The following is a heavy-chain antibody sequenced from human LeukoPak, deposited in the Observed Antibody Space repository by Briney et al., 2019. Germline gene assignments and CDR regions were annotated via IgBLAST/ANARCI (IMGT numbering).Heavy chain of an antibody. D-gene: IGHD4-17*01. CDR1: GGSFSGYY. CDR3: ARVKKGYGDSGGYYFDY. V-gene: IGHV4-34*01. CDR2: INHSGST. J-gene: IGHJ4*02. Sequence: KPSETLSLTCAVYGGSFSGYYWSWIRQPPGKGLEWIGEINHSGSTNYNPSLKSRVTISVDTSKNQFSLKLSSVTAADTAVYYCARVKKGYGDSGGYYFDYWGQGTLVTVSS.